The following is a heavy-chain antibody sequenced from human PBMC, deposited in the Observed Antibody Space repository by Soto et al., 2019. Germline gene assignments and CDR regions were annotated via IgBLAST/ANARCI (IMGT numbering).Heavy chain of an antibody. CDR1: GGSFSGYY. D-gene: IGHD2-2*01. CDR2: INHSGST. Sequence: SETLSLTCAVYGGSFSGYYWSWIRQPPGKGLEWIGEINHSGSTNYNPSLKSRVTISVDTSKNQFSLKLSSVTAADTAVYYCARGDEDIVVVPAAMLHYYYYYMDVWGKGTTVTVSS. V-gene: IGHV4-34*01. CDR3: ARGDEDIVVVPAAMLHYYYYYMDV. J-gene: IGHJ6*03.